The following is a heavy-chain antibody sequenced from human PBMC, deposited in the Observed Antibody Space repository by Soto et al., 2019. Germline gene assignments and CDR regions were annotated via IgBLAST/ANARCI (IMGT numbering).Heavy chain of an antibody. CDR3: ARDTDYDSSGYRHDAFDI. CDR2: IIPIFGTA. J-gene: IGHJ3*02. Sequence: QVQLVQSGAAVKKPGSSVKVSCKASGGTFSSYAISWVRQAPGQGLEWMGGIIPIFGTANYAQKFQGRVTITADESTSTAYMELSSLRSEDTAVYYCARDTDYDSSGYRHDAFDIWGQGTMVTVSS. V-gene: IGHV1-69*01. CDR1: GGTFSSYA. D-gene: IGHD3-22*01.